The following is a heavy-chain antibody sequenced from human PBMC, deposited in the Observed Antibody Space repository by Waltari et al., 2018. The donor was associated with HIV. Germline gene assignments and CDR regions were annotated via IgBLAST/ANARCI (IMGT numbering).Heavy chain of an antibody. D-gene: IGHD6-6*01. CDR1: GYTFTAYY. CDR2: INPTSGGT. Sequence: QVQLVQSGAEVKKPGASVKVSCKASGYTFTAYYIHWVRQAPGQGLEWMGWINPTSGGTHYAQKFQGRVTMTRDTSISTAYMELSRLRSDDTAVYYCATLTARYSNSPEYGMGVWGQGTTVTVSS. CDR3: ATLTARYSNSPEYGMGV. J-gene: IGHJ6*02. V-gene: IGHV1-2*02.